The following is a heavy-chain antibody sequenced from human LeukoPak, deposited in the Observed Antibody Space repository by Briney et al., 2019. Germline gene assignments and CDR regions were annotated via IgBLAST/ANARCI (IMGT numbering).Heavy chain of an antibody. CDR1: GGSISSTSYH. J-gene: IGHJ5*02. V-gene: IGHV4-39*01. CDR3: ARYASGSYYWFDP. D-gene: IGHD3-10*01. Sequence: SETLSLTCTVSGGSISSTSYHWAWIRQPPGKGLEWIATVYYTGSAYYNPSLKSRVTISVYTSKSQFSLKLSSVTTADTALYYCARYASGSYYWFDPWGQGTLVTVSS. CDR2: VYYTGSA.